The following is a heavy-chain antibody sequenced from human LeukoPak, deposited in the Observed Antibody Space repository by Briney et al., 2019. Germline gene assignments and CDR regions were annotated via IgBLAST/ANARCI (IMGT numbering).Heavy chain of an antibody. D-gene: IGHD6-13*01. J-gene: IGHJ4*02. CDR1: SGSFSGDY. CDR3: ARGPHIAVTSTGRSWNY. Sequence: SETLSVTCAVYSGSFSGDYWTCIRQPPGKGLEWIGEINHSGSTNYNPSLESRVTISVDTSKNQFSLKLSSVTAADTAVYHCARGPHIAVTSTGRSWNYRGQGTLVTVSS. CDR2: INHSGST. V-gene: IGHV4-34*01.